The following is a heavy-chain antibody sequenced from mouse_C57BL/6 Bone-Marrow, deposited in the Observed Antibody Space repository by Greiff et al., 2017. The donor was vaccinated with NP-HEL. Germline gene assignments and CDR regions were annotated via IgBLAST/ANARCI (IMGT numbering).Heavy chain of an antibody. CDR3: ARQAPTGTGYFDV. Sequence: EVMLVESGGGLVQPGESLKLSCESNEYEFPSHDMSWVRKTPEKRLELVAAINSDGGSTYYPDTMERRFIISRDNTNKTLYLQMSSLRSEDTALYYCARQAPTGTGYFDVWGTGTTVTVSS. J-gene: IGHJ1*03. D-gene: IGHD4-1*02. V-gene: IGHV5-2*01. CDR2: INSDGGST. CDR1: EYEFPSHD.